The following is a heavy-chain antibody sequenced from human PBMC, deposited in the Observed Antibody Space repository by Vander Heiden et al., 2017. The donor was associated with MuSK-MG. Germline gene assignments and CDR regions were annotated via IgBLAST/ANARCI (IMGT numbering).Heavy chain of an antibody. CDR3: TIDYYG. D-gene: IGHD3-22*01. J-gene: IGHJ6*01. V-gene: IGHV3-73*01. CDR2: IRSKANSYST. Sequence: EVQLVESGGGLVQPGGSLKLSCAASGFTFSGSAMHWVRKASGKGLEWFVRIRSKANSYSTSYAASVKGRFTISRDDSKNTAYLHMNSLKTGGRGLFFCTIDYYG. CDR1: GFTFSGSA.